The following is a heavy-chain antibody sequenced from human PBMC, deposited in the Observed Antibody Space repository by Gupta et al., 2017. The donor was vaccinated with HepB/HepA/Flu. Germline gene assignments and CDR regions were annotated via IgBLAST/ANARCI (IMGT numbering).Heavy chain of an antibody. CDR1: GLTFPRYA. D-gene: IGHD6-6*01. CDR3: ARGLEYSSL. J-gene: IGHJ4*02. CDR2: ISGSGGTT. V-gene: IGHV3-23*01. Sequence: EVQLLASGGGLVQPGGSLRLSCEASGLTFPRYAMSWVRQAPGKGLEWVSRISGSGGTTDYADSVKGRFTISRDNSKNTLYLQMNSLRADDTAVYHCARGLEYSSLWGQGTLVTVSS.